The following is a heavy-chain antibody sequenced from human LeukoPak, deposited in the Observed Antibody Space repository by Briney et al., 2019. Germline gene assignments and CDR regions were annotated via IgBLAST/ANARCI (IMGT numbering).Heavy chain of an antibody. CDR3: ARGAPPGGRDGCWFDP. J-gene: IGHJ5*02. D-gene: IGHD5-24*01. V-gene: IGHV4-34*01. CDR1: GGSFSGYY. CDR2: INHSGST. Sequence: SETLSLTCAVYGGSFSGYYWSWIRQPPGKGLEWIGEINHSGSTNYNPSLKSRVTISVDTSKNQFSLKLSSVTAADTAVYYCARGAPPGGRDGCWFDPWGQGTLVTVSS.